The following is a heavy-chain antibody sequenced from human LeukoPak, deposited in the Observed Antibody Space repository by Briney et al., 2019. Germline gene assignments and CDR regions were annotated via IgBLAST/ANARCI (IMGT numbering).Heavy chain of an antibody. V-gene: IGHV3-74*03. J-gene: IGHJ4*02. Sequence: PGGSLRLSCAASGFTFSNSWMYWVRQAPGKGLVWVSRINSDGSTTEYADSVKGRFTISRDNAKNTLSLQMNSLRVEDTAVYYCARGPDHGGSYYHDWGQGTLVTVSS. CDR1: GFTFSNSW. D-gene: IGHD1-26*01. CDR3: ARGPDHGGSYYHD. CDR2: INSDGSTT.